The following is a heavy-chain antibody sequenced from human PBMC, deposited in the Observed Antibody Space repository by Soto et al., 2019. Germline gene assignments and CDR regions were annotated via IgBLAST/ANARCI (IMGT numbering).Heavy chain of an antibody. CDR3: ARMTTVTMGSYYYYYYGMDV. CDR1: GGSFSGYY. CDR2: INHSGST. V-gene: IGHV4-34*01. D-gene: IGHD4-17*01. Sequence: SETLSLTCAVYGGSFSGYYWSWIRQPPGKGLEWIGEINHSGSTNYNPSLKSRVTISVDTSKNQFSLKLSSVTAADTAVYYCARMTTVTMGSYYYYYYGMDVWGQGTTVTVSS. J-gene: IGHJ6*02.